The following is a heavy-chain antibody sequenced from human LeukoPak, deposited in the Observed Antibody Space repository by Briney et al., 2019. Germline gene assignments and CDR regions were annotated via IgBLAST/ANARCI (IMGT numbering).Heavy chain of an antibody. CDR2: ISFDGSNK. V-gene: IGHV3-30-3*01. CDR1: GFTFSSYA. J-gene: IGHJ4*02. D-gene: IGHD2-2*01. CDR3: AKASCSSSSCYYFDN. Sequence: GRSLRLSCAASGFTFSSYAMHWVRQAPGEGLEWVAVISFDGSNKYYADSVKGRFTISRDSSKNTLYLQMNSLRAEDTAVYYCAKASCSSSSCYYFDNWGQGTLVTVSS.